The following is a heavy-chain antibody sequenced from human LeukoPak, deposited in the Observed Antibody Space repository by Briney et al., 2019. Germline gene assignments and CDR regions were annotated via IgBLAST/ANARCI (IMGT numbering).Heavy chain of an antibody. CDR3: ARAVVPAAKTYYYYYMDV. D-gene: IGHD2-2*01. CDR1: GGSFSGYY. V-gene: IGHV4-34*01. Sequence: PSETLSLTRAVYGGSFSGYYWSWIRQPPGKGLEWIGEINHSGSTNYNPSLKSRVTISVDTSKNQFSLKLSSVTAADTAVYYCARAVVPAAKTYYYYYMDVWGKGTTVTVSS. J-gene: IGHJ6*03. CDR2: INHSGST.